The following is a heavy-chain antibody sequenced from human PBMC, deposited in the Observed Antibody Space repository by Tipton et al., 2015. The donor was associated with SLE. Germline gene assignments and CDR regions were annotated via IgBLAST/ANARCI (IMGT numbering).Heavy chain of an antibody. CDR3: ATPLTTVTTGAFDV. V-gene: IGHV1-46*01. CDR1: GYTFTTYY. Sequence: QLVQSGAEVKKPGASVKVSCKASGYTFTTYYLHWVRQAPGQGLEWMGGIIPSLGMPNYSQKFQGRLTISTDESTSTAYMDLSSLRSEDTATYYCATPLTTVTTGAFDVWGQGTMVTVS. CDR2: IIPSLGMP. D-gene: IGHD4-17*01. J-gene: IGHJ3*01.